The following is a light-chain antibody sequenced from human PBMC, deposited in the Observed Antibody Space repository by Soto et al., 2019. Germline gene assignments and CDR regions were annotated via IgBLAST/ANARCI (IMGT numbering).Light chain of an antibody. J-gene: IGKJ5*01. CDR3: QQRSDWIT. CDR2: DAS. V-gene: IGKV3D-11*01. Sequence: SXXGXXVTHCRRASQGVSSYLAWYQQKPGQAPRLLIYDASNRATGIPARFSGSGPGTDFTLTISSLEPEDFAVYYCQQRSDWITFGQGTRLEI. CDR1: QGVSSY.